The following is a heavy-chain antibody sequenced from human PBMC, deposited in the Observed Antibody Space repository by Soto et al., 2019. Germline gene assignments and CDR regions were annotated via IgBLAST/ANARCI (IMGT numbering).Heavy chain of an antibody. CDR3: ARGWITADRRPY. CDR2: INGDGGDT. V-gene: IGHV3-74*01. J-gene: IGHJ4*02. Sequence: VQLVESGGGLVQPGGSLRLSCAASGFTFTTYWMHWVRQAPGKGLVWVSRINGDGGDTNYADSVKGRFTISRDNAENTVYLQMNSLRAEDTAVYYCARGWITADRRPYWGQGTLVTVSS. D-gene: IGHD6-13*01. CDR1: GFTFTTYW.